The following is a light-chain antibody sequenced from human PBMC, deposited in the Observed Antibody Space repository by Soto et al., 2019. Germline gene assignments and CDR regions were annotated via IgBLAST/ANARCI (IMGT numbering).Light chain of an antibody. V-gene: IGKV3-15*01. Sequence: EKVMTQSPATLSVSPGERATLSCRASQSVSSDLAWYQQKPGQAPRLLIYGASTRATGIPARFSGSRSGTEFTLTINSLQSEDFAVYYCQRYNNWPLTFGGGTKV. CDR1: QSVSSD. J-gene: IGKJ4*01. CDR2: GAS. CDR3: QRYNNWPLT.